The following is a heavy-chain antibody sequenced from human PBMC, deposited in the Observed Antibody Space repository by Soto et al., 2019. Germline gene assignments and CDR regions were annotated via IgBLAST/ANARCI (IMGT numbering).Heavy chain of an antibody. CDR1: GFTFSSYA. CDR3: ARVPTPLAARRVFDY. D-gene: IGHD6-6*01. CDR2: LSGSGGST. V-gene: IGHV3-23*01. J-gene: IGHJ4*02. Sequence: EVQLLESGGGLVQPGGSLRLSCAASGFTFSSYAMSWFRQAPGKGLEWVSALSGSGGSTYYADSVKGQFTISRDNSKNTLYLQRNSLRAEDTAVYYCARVPTPLAARRVFDYWGQGTLVTVSS.